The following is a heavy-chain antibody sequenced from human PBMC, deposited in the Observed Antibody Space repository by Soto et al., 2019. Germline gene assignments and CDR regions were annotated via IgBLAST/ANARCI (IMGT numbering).Heavy chain of an antibody. CDR3: ATLAPSDMRPYYYYMDV. J-gene: IGHJ6*03. CDR2: IYYSGST. V-gene: IGHV4-61*01. D-gene: IGHD2-15*01. CDR1: GGSVSSGSYY. Sequence: SETLSLTCTVSGGSVSSGSYYWSWIRQPPGKGLEWIGYIYYSGSTNYNPSLKSRVTISVDTSKNQFSLKLSSVTAADTAVHYCATLAPSDMRPYYYYMDVWGKGTTVTVSS.